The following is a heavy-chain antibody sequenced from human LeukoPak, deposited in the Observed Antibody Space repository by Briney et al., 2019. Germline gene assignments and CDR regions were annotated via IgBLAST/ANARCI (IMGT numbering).Heavy chain of an antibody. Sequence: GASVKVSCKASGYTFTGYYMHWVRQAPGQRLEWMGWINPNSGGTNYAQKFQGRVTMTRDTSISTAYMELSRLRSDDTAVYYCARERIWFGDYYYYYMDVWGKGTTVTISS. D-gene: IGHD3-10*01. J-gene: IGHJ6*03. CDR1: GYTFTGYY. CDR3: ARERIWFGDYYYYYMDV. V-gene: IGHV1-2*02. CDR2: INPNSGGT.